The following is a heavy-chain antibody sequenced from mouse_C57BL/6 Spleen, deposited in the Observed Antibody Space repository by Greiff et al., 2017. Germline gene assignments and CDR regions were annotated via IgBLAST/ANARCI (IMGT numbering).Heavy chain of an antibody. CDR1: GFTFSDYG. Sequence: EVNVVESGGGLVKPGGSLKLSCAASGFTFSDYGMHWVRQAPEKGLEWVAYISSGSSTIYYADTVKGRFTISRDNAKNTLFLQMTSLRSEDTAMYYCAREVTTVVYFDYWGQGTTLTVSS. V-gene: IGHV5-17*01. D-gene: IGHD1-1*01. CDR3: AREVTTVVYFDY. CDR2: ISSGSSTI. J-gene: IGHJ2*01.